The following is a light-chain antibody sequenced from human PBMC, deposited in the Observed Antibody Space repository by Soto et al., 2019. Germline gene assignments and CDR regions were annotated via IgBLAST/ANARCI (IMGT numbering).Light chain of an antibody. CDR2: GAS. CDR1: QSVSSN. Sequence: IVMTQSPATLSVSAGDRATLTCRASQSVSSNLGWYQQKPGQAPRLLIYGASSRASGIPARFSGSGSGTEFTLTISSLQSEDFAAYYCQQYNNWPRPFGQGTKVDI. CDR3: QQYNNWPRP. J-gene: IGKJ1*01. V-gene: IGKV3-15*01.